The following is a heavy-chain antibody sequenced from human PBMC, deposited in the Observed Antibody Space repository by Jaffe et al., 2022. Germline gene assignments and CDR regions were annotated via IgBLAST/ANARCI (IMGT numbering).Heavy chain of an antibody. CDR2: IYTSGSA. CDR1: GFAVDNNF. Sequence: EVQLVDSGGGLVQPGGSLRLSCAASGFAVDNNFMTWVRQAPGKGLEWVSVIYTSGSAYYADSVKGRFTISRHSSENTLFLQMNSLRTEDTALYYCARLGPPTNYHDSTGNYHDYWGQGTLVTVSP. J-gene: IGHJ4*02. D-gene: IGHD3-22*01. V-gene: IGHV3-53*04. CDR3: ARLGPPTNYHDSTGNYHDY.